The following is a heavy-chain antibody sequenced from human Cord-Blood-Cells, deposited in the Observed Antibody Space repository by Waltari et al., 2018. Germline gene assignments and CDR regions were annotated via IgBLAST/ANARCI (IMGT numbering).Heavy chain of an antibody. Sequence: QVQLVESGGGVVQPGRSLSLPCAASGFTFGSYAMHGVRQAPGKGLEWVAVITYDGSNKYYADSVKGRFTISRDNSKNTLYLQMNSLRAEDTAVYYCARDSNYDYWGQGTLVTVSS. D-gene: IGHD4-4*01. J-gene: IGHJ4*02. CDR3: ARDSNYDY. CDR1: GFTFGSYA. V-gene: IGHV3-30-3*01. CDR2: ITYDGSNK.